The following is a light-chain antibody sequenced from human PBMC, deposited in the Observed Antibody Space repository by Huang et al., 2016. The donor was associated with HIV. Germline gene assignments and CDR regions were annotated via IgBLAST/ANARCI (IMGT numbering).Light chain of an antibody. CDR2: GAS. V-gene: IGKV3-15*01. CDR3: QQYDNWPLT. J-gene: IGKJ5*01. Sequence: ERVMTQFPATLSVAPGERVTLSCRASHSVSSNLAWYQQKPGQAPRLLIHGASTRATGIPARFSGSGSGTEFTLAISSLQSEDSGVYFCQQYDNWPLTFGQGTRLEIK. CDR1: HSVSSN.